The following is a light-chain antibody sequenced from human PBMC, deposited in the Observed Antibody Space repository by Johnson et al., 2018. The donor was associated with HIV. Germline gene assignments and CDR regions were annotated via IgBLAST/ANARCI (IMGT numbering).Light chain of an antibody. CDR3: GTWDSSLSAFYV. V-gene: IGLV1-51*01. CDR2: DNN. CDR1: SSNIGSNY. J-gene: IGLJ1*01. Sequence: QSALTQPPSVSAAPGQKVTISCSGSSSNIGSNYVSWYQQLPGTAPKLLIYDNNKRPSGIPDRFSGSKSGTSATLGITGLQTGDEADYYCGTWDSSLSAFYVFGTGTKVTVL.